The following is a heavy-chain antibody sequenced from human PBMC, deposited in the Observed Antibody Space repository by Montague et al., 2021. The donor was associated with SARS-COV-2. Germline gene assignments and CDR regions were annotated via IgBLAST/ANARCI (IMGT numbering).Heavy chain of an antibody. D-gene: IGHD4-11*01. V-gene: IGHV4-39*01. Sequence: SETLSLTCTVSGGSISSSSYYWGWIRQPPGNGLEWIGSIYYSGSTYYNPSLKSRVTISVDTSKNQFSLKLSSVTAADPAVYYCARQDPYSKQKFYYYYYYMDVWGKGTTVTVSS. CDR1: GGSISSSSYY. CDR2: IYYSGST. CDR3: ARQDPYSKQKFYYYYYYMDV. J-gene: IGHJ6*03.